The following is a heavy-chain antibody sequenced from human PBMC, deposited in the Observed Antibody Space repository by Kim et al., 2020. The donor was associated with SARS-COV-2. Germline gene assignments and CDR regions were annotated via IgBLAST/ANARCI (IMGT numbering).Heavy chain of an antibody. J-gene: IGHJ4*02. V-gene: IGHV1-58*01. CDR3: AAANYKQYLTGYYVLDY. CDR1: GFTFTSSA. D-gene: IGHD3-9*01. Sequence: SVKVSCKASGFTFTSSAVQWVRQARGQRLEWIGWIVVGSGNTNYAQKFQERVTITRDMSTSTAYMELSSLRSEDTAVYYCAAANYKQYLTGYYVLDYWGQGTLVTVSS. CDR2: IVVGSGNT.